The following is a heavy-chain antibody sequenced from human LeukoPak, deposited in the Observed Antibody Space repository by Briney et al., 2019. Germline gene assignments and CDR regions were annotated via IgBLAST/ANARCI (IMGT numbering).Heavy chain of an antibody. CDR2: ISSSGSTI. CDR3: ARDPEYYDILTGYYRDYFDY. V-gene: IGHV3-48*03. D-gene: IGHD3-9*01. CDR1: GFTFSSYE. J-gene: IGHJ4*02. Sequence: PGGSLRLSCAASGFTFSSYEMNWVRQAPGKGLEWVSYISSSGSTIYYADSVKGRFTISRDNAKNSLYLQMNSLRAEDTAVYYCARDPEYYDILTGYYRDYFDYWGQGTLVTVSS.